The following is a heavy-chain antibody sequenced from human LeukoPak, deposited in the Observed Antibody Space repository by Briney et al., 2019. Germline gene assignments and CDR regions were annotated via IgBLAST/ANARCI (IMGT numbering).Heavy chain of an antibody. J-gene: IGHJ5*02. V-gene: IGHV3-23*01. CDR1: GFTFSSYA. D-gene: IGHD7-27*01. Sequence: GGSLRLSCAASGFTFSSYAMSWVRQAPGKGLEWVSAISNNGGYTYYADSVQGRFTISRDNSKSTLCLQMNSLRAEDTAVYYCVRGGLNWGRNMWFDPWGQGTLDTVSS. CDR2: ISNNGGYT. CDR3: VRGGLNWGRNMWFDP.